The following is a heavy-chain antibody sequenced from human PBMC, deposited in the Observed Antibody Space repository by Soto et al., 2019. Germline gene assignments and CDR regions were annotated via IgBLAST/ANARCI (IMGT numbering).Heavy chain of an antibody. V-gene: IGHV3-30-3*01. Sequence: QVQLVESGGGVVQPGRSLRLSCAAYGFTFSTFAMHWVRQAPGKGLEWVAFILYDGSNKYYADSVKGRFTISRDDSKNTLFLQMNSLRAEDTAVYYCARPGSNYGGYYYNGMDVWGQGTTVTVSS. D-gene: IGHD4-4*01. CDR2: ILYDGSNK. CDR1: GFTFSTFA. J-gene: IGHJ6*02. CDR3: ARPGSNYGGYYYNGMDV.